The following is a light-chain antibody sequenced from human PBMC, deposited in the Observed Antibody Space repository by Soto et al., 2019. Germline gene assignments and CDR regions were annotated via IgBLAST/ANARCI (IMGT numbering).Light chain of an antibody. CDR2: TAA. V-gene: IGKV1-5*03. Sequence: DIQMTQSPSTLSASVGDRVTITCRASQSISSWLAWYQQKPGKAPKLLIHTAATLDSGVPSRFSGSGSGTQFTLTISSLQPDDFPTYDCQQYNSYSGLTFGGGTKVEIK. J-gene: IGKJ4*01. CDR1: QSISSW. CDR3: QQYNSYSGLT.